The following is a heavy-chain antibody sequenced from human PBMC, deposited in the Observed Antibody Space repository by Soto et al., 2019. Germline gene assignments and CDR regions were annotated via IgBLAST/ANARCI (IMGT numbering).Heavy chain of an antibody. CDR3: ASRGYSGYNY. J-gene: IGHJ4*02. Sequence: SETLSLTCTVSGGSISSYYWSWIRQPPGKGLEWIGDIYYSGSTNYNPSLKSRVTISVDTSKNQFSLKLNSVTAADTAVYYCASRGYSGYNYWGQGTLVTVSS. V-gene: IGHV4-59*12. CDR2: IYYSGST. CDR1: GGSISSYY. D-gene: IGHD5-12*01.